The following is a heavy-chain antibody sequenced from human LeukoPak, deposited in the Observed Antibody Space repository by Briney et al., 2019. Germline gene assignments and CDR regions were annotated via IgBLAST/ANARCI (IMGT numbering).Heavy chain of an antibody. V-gene: IGHV3-23*01. D-gene: IGHD1-26*01. CDR2: IGAYAART. CDR1: GFDFSSYA. J-gene: IGHJ5*01. Sequence: PGGSLRLSCVASGFDFSSYAMTWVRQAPGRGLEWVSTIGAYAARTYYADSEKGRFTTSRENSKSTLSLQMNSLRAEDTALYYCAKDPLGGGSSLINWFDSWGQGVWVTISS. CDR3: AKDPLGGGSSLINWFDS.